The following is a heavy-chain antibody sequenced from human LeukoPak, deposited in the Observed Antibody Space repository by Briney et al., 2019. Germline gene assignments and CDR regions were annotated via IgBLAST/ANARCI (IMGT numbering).Heavy chain of an antibody. CDR3: AREWGSSGWSPFDY. CDR2: INPNSGGT. V-gene: IGHV1-2*06. Sequence: ASVKVSCKASGYTFTSYGISWVRQAPGQGLEWMGRINPNSGGTNYAQKFQGRVTMTRDTSISTAYMELSRLRSDDTAVYYCAREWGSSGWSPFDYWGQGTLVTVSS. D-gene: IGHD6-19*01. CDR1: GYTFTSYG. J-gene: IGHJ4*02.